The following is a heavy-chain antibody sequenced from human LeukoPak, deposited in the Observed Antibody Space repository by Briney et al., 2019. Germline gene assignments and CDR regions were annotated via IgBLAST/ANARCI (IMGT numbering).Heavy chain of an antibody. J-gene: IGHJ6*04. Sequence: GSLSLSCAASGFTFSSYAMHWVRQAPGKGLEWVAVISYDGSNKYYADSVKGRFTISRDNSKNTLYLQMNSLRAEDTAVYYCARDHCSSTSCPKLYYYYYGMDVWGKGTTVTVSS. CDR2: ISYDGSNK. CDR1: GFTFSSYA. CDR3: ARDHCSSTSCPKLYYYYYGMDV. D-gene: IGHD2-2*01. V-gene: IGHV3-30*04.